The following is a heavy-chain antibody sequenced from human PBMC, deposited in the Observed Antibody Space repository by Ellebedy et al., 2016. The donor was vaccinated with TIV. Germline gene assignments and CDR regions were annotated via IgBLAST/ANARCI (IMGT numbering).Heavy chain of an antibody. CDR3: ARDRHCVGGRCYSV. D-gene: IGHD2-15*01. CDR2: IYSGGDS. Sequence: GESLKISCAASGFTVNNNYMRWFRQAPGKGLEWVSLIYSGGDSYYADSVKGRFTISRDNSNNTVYLQMNSLRVEDTAVYYCARDRHCVGGRCYSVWGQGTLVTVSS. CDR1: GFTVNNNY. J-gene: IGHJ4*02. V-gene: IGHV3-53*01.